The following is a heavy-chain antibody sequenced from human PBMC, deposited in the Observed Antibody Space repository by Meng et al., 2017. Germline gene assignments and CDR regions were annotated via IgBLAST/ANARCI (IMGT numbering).Heavy chain of an antibody. J-gene: IGHJ4*02. CDR3: TRGGDYGDYLDW. Sequence: QVQFVQSGAEVKSPGASVRVSCEAYGYTFTDHYLHWVRQAPGQGPEWMGRIHPKSGDTDYAQKFRGKVTMTRDTSIRTAYMELIRFISDDTAVYYCTRGGDYGDYLDWWGQGTLVTVSS. D-gene: IGHD4-17*01. CDR1: GYTFTDHY. CDR2: IHPKSGDT. V-gene: IGHV1-2*06.